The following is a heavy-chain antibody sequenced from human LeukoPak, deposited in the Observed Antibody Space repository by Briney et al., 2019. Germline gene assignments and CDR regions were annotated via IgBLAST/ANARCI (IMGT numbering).Heavy chain of an antibody. CDR2: ISGSGSST. Sequence: GGSLRLSCAASGFPFSSYVMSWVRQAPGKGLEWVSAISGSGSSTNYADSVKGWFTISRDNSKNTLYLQMNSLRAEDTAVYYCAKDEGTEYDFWSGSYSYFDYWGQGTLVTVSS. J-gene: IGHJ4*02. V-gene: IGHV3-23*01. CDR1: GFPFSSYV. CDR3: AKDEGTEYDFWSGSYSYFDY. D-gene: IGHD3-3*01.